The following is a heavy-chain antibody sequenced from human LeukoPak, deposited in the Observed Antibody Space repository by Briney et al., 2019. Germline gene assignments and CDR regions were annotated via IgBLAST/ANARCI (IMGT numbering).Heavy chain of an antibody. V-gene: IGHV3-23*01. CDR2: ISGSGGST. CDR3: AKSPHSGSYYGGFDY. D-gene: IGHD1-26*01. Sequence: GGSLRLSCAASGFTFSSYAMSWVRQAPGKGLELVSAISGSGGSTYYADSVKGRFTISRDNSKNTLYLQMNSLRAEDTAVYYCAKSPHSGSYYGGFDYWGQGTLVTVSS. J-gene: IGHJ4*02. CDR1: GFTFSSYA.